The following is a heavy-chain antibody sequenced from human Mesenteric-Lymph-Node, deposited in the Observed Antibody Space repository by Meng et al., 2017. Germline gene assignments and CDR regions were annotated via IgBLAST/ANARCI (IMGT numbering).Heavy chain of an antibody. J-gene: IGHJ4*02. V-gene: IGHV4-59*01. D-gene: IGHD2-2*01. CDR3: ARANRYCTSSSCYEYFED. CDR2: IYYSGST. Sequence: SETLSLTCSVSGGSISGSYWSWIRQPPGKGLEWIGYIYYSGSTNYNPSLKSRLTISVDPAKNQYSLKLSSVTSADTAVYYCARANRYCTSSSCYEYFEDWGQGTLVTVSS. CDR1: GGSISGSY.